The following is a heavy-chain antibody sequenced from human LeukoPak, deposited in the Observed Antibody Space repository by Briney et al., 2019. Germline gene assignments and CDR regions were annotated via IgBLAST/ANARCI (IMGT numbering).Heavy chain of an antibody. V-gene: IGHV5-51*01. CDR2: IYPGDSDT. D-gene: IGHD6-13*01. CDR3: ARPRVAAAAAFDY. J-gene: IGHJ4*02. Sequence: GASLQISCKGSGYSFTSYWIGWERQMPGKGLEWMGIIYPGDSDTRYSPSFQGQVTISADKSISTAYLQWSSLKASDTAMYYCARPRVAAAAAFDYWGQGTLVTVSS. CDR1: GYSFTSYW.